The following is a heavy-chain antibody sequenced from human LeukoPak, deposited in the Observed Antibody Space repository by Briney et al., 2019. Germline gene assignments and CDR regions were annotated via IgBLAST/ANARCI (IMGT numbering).Heavy chain of an antibody. V-gene: IGHV1-8*01. CDR3: ATLTSMVRGGYYYYYMDV. J-gene: IGHJ6*03. CDR2: MSPYSANT. D-gene: IGHD3-10*01. Sequence: ASVKVSCKASGYTFTSYDINWVRQATGQGLESMGWMSPYSANTGYAQKFQGRVTMTRNTSISTAYMELSSLRSEDTAVYYCATLTSMVRGGYYYYYMDVWGKGTTVTVSS. CDR1: GYTFTSYD.